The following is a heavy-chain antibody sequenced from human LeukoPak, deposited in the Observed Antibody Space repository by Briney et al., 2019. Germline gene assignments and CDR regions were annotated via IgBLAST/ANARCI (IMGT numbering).Heavy chain of an antibody. CDR2: ISSSSSYI. D-gene: IGHD6-13*01. V-gene: IGHV3-21*01. CDR1: GFTFSSYS. CDR3: ARGAPRTSSSYGFYYYYGMDV. Sequence: GGSLRLSCAASGFTFSSYSMNWVRQAPGKGLEWVSSISSSSSYIYYADSVKGRFTISRDNAKNSLYLQMNSLRAEDTAVYYCARGAPRTSSSYGFYYYYGMDVWGQGTTVTVSS. J-gene: IGHJ6*02.